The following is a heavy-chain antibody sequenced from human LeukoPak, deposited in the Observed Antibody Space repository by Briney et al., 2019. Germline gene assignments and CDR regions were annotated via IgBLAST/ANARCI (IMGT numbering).Heavy chain of an antibody. CDR2: IYYSGST. J-gene: IGHJ5*02. Sequence: SETLSLTCTVSGGSISSGDYYWSWIRQPPGKGLEWIGYIYYSGSTYYNPSLKSRVTISVDTSKNQFSLKLSSVTAADTVVYYCARAGVFAWFDPWGQGTLVTVSS. D-gene: IGHD1-14*01. V-gene: IGHV4-30-4*08. CDR1: GGSISSGDYY. CDR3: ARAGVFAWFDP.